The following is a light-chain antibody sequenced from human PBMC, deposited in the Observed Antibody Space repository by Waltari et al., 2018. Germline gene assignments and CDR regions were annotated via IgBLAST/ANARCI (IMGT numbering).Light chain of an antibody. CDR3: CSYAGAGTGV. CDR2: DVG. V-gene: IGLV2-23*02. J-gene: IGLJ3*02. CDR1: SRDVGRYNL. Sequence: QSALTQPAAVSGSPGQPITFSSTGTSRDVGRYNLVSWYQQHPGKAPQLMIYDVGKRPSGISNRFSGSKSGNTASLTISGLQAEDEADYYCCSYAGAGTGVFGGGTKVTVL.